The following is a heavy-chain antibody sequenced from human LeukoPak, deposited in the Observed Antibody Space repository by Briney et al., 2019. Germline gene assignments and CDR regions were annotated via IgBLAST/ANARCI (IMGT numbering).Heavy chain of an antibody. J-gene: IGHJ5*02. Sequence: ASVKVSCKASGYTFTNYGISWVRQAPGQGLEWMSWISANNGEIRYAQNFQGRVTMTTDTSTTTAYMELRSLRSDDTAVYYCATRGTTLYYYDSSGYTRWFGPWGQGTLVTVSS. D-gene: IGHD3-22*01. CDR1: GYTFTNYG. CDR3: ATRGTTLYYYDSSGYTRWFGP. V-gene: IGHV1-18*04. CDR2: ISANNGEI.